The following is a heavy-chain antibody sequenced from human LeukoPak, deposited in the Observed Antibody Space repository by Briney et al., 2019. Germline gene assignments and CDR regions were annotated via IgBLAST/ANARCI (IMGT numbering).Heavy chain of an antibody. J-gene: IGHJ4*02. Sequence: SQTLSLTCTVSGGSISGGSYYWSWIRQPAGKGLEWIGRIYTSGSTNYNPSLKSRVTISVDTSKNQFSLKLSSVTAADTAVYYCARDMYGDGLDYWGQGTLVTVSS. V-gene: IGHV4-61*02. CDR3: ARDMYGDGLDY. CDR2: IYTSGST. CDR1: GGSISGGSYY. D-gene: IGHD4-17*01.